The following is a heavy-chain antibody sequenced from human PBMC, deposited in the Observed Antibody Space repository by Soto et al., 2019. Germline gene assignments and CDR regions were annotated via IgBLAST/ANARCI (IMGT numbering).Heavy chain of an antibody. CDR1: GFTFSSYA. CDR2: ISGSGAST. J-gene: IGHJ4*02. CDR3: TKDYYFDY. Sequence: PGGSLRLSCAASGFTFSSYAMSWVRQAPGKGLEWVSSISGSGASTYYADSVKGRFTISRDNSKDTLYLQMNSLRAEDTAVYYCTKDYYFDYWGQGTLVTVSS. V-gene: IGHV3-23*01.